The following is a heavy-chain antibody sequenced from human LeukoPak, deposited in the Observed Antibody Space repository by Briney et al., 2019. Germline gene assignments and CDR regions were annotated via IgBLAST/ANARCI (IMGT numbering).Heavy chain of an antibody. V-gene: IGHV1-18*01. J-gene: IGHJ4*02. CDR2: ISAYNGNT. CDR1: GYTFTSYG. D-gene: IGHD6-19*01. CDR3: ARGWSSGWCFDY. Sequence: GASVKVSCTASGYTFTSYGISWVRQAPGQGLEWMGWISAYNGNTNYAQKLQGRVTMTTDTSTSTAYMELRSLSSDATAVYYCARGWSSGWCFDYWGQGTLVTVSS.